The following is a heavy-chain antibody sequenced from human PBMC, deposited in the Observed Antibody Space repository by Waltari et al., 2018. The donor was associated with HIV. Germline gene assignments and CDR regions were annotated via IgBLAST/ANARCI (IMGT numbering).Heavy chain of an antibody. CDR1: GGSISSSSYY. CDR2: IYYSGGT. J-gene: IGHJ4*02. Sequence: QLQLQESGPGLVKPSETLSLTCTVSGGSISSSSYYWGWIRQPPGKGLEWIGSIYYSGGTYYNPSLKSRVTISVDTSKNQFSLKLSSVTAADTAVYYCARYCSSTSCYTSELELRTATDWGQGTLVTVSS. V-gene: IGHV4-39*07. D-gene: IGHD2-2*02. CDR3: ARYCSSTSCYTSELELRTATD.